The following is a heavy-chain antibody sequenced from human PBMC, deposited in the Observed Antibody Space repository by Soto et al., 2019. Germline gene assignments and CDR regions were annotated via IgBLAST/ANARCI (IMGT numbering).Heavy chain of an antibody. J-gene: IGHJ5*02. CDR1: GGSITDYS. D-gene: IGHD2-21*02. V-gene: IGHV4-4*07. CDR2: IFSSGST. CDR3: ARDPGGVVTADNWFDP. Sequence: PSETLSLTCTVSGGSITDYSWVWIRQPAGKGLEWIGRIFSSGSTNYNPSLKCRITMSLDTSKNQFSLKLNSATATDTAVYFCARDPGGVVTADNWFDPWGQGILVTVAS.